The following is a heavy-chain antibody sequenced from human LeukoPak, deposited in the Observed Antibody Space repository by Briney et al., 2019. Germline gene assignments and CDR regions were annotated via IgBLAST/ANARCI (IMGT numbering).Heavy chain of an antibody. Sequence: PGGSLRLSCVVSGFTFSDHYMDWVRQAPGKGLEWVGRSRNKAERYTTEYAASVRGRFTVSRDDSQSSLYLQMNSLKSEDTAVYYCARSSLDIHYDYWGQGTLVTVSS. CDR3: ARSSLDIHYDY. D-gene: IGHD5-12*01. V-gene: IGHV3-72*01. J-gene: IGHJ4*02. CDR2: SRNKAERYTT. CDR1: GFTFSDHY.